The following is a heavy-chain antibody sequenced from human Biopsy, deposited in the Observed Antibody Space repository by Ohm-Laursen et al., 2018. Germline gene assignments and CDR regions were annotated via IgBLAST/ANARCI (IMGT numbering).Heavy chain of an antibody. J-gene: IGHJ4*02. D-gene: IGHD1-26*01. CDR2: MSPNTGNT. Sequence: SSVKVSCQASGYTFTSHDINWVRQATGHGLEWMGWMSPNTGNTVYAQRFQDRVTMTSDTSTGTAYMELTSLTSDDTAVYFCARWETTLGRSLDSWGQGTLVAVSS. CDR3: ARWETTLGRSLDS. V-gene: IGHV1-8*01. CDR1: GYTFTSHD.